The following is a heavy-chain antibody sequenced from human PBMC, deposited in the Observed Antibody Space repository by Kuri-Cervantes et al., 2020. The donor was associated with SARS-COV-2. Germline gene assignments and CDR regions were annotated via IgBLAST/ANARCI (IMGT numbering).Heavy chain of an antibody. Sequence: GGSLRLSCAASGFTFSSYEMNWVRQAPGKGLEWVSYISSSGSTIYYADSVKGRFTISRDNAKNSLYLQMNSLRAEDTAVYYCARDKFSLGYSYGPVFDYWGQGTLVTVSS. J-gene: IGHJ4*02. V-gene: IGHV3-48*03. CDR3: ARDKFSLGYSYGPVFDY. D-gene: IGHD5-18*01. CDR1: GFTFSSYE. CDR2: ISSSGSTI.